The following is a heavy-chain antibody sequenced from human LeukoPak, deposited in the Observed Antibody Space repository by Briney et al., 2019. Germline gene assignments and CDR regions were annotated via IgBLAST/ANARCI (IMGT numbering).Heavy chain of an antibody. CDR3: ARLGDYGGGYKNWFDP. D-gene: IGHD4-17*01. Sequence: GESLKISCKGSGYSFTSYWIGWVRQMPGKGLEWMGIIYPGDSDTRYSPSFQGQVTISADRSISTAYLQWSSLKASDTAMYYCARLGDYGGGYKNWFDPWGQGTLVTVSS. V-gene: IGHV5-51*01. CDR2: IYPGDSDT. J-gene: IGHJ5*02. CDR1: GYSFTSYW.